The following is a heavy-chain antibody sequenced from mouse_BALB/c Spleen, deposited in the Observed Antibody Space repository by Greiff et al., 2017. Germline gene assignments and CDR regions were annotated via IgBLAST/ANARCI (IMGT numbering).Heavy chain of an antibody. V-gene: IGHV5-4*02. CDR3: ARGGWDYARGFAY. J-gene: IGHJ3*01. D-gene: IGHD2-4*01. CDR2: ISDGGSYT. CDR1: GFTFSDYY. Sequence: EVKLVESGGGLVKPGGSLKLSCAASGFTFSDYYMYWVRQTPEKRLEWVATISDGGSYTYYPDSVKGRFTISRDNAKNNLYLQMSSLKSEDTAMYYCARGGWDYARGFAYWGQGTLVTVSA.